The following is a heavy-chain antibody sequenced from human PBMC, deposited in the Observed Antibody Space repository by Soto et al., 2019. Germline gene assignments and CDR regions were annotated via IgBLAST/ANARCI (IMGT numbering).Heavy chain of an antibody. V-gene: IGHV1-69*13. CDR3: ASPNYYGSGSYLRSVGYYYYYGMDV. Sequence: EASVKVSCKASGGTFSSYAISWVRQAPGQGLEWMGGIIPIFGTANYAQKFQGRVTITADESTSTAYMELSSLRSEDTAVYYCASPNYYGSGSYLRSVGYYYYYGMDVWGQGTTVTVSS. J-gene: IGHJ6*02. CDR1: GGTFSSYA. CDR2: IIPIFGTA. D-gene: IGHD3-10*01.